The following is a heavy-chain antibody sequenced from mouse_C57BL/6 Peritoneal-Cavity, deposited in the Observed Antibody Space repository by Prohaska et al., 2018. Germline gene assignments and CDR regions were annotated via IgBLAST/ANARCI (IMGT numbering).Heavy chain of an antibody. D-gene: IGHD2-4*01. V-gene: IGHV2-6*03. CDR1: GFSLTSYG. CDR3: ARDYDWYFDV. J-gene: IGHJ1*03. CDR2: IWSDGRT. Sequence: QVQLKESGPGLVAPSQSLSITCTVSGFSLTSYGVHRVRQPPGKGLEWLVVIWSDGRTNYYSALKSRLSISMDNSKSQVFLKMNSLQTDDTAMYYGARDYDWYFDVWGTGTTVTVSS.